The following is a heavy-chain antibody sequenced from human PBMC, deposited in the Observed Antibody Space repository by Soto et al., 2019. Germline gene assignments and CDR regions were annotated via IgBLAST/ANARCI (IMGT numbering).Heavy chain of an antibody. CDR1: GGTFSSYA. D-gene: IGHD2-21*02. CDR3: ARLGAYCGGDCQRPFDY. J-gene: IGHJ4*02. V-gene: IGHV1-69*13. Sequence: ASVKVSCKASGGTFSSYAISWVRQAPGQGLEWMGGIIPIFGTANYAQKFQGRVTITADESTSTAYMELSSLRSEDTAVYYCARLGAYCGGDCQRPFDYWGQGTLVTVSS. CDR2: IIPIFGTA.